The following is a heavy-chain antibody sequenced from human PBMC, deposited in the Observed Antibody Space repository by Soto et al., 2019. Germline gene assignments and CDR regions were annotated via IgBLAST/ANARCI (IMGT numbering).Heavy chain of an antibody. CDR1: GFTVSNNF. J-gene: IGHJ4*02. V-gene: IGHV3-66*01. CDR2: IYSGGST. CDR3: ARDAVDS. Sequence: EVQLVESGGGLVQPGGSLRLSCAASGFTVSNNFMNWVRQAPGKGLEWVSVIYSGGSTYYADSVRGRFTISRDNSKNTVYLQMNSLRVEDTAVYYWARDAVDSWGQGTLVTVSS.